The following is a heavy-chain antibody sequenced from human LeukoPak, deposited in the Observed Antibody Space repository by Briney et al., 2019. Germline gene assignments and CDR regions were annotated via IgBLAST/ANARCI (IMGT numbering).Heavy chain of an antibody. CDR1: GYTFTSYG. CDR2: ISVYNGNT. J-gene: IGHJ4*02. V-gene: IGHV1-18*01. D-gene: IGHD3-10*01. Sequence: ASVKVSCKASGYTFTSYGISWVRQAPGQGLEWMGWISVYNGNTNYAQKLQGRVTMTTDTSTSTAYVELRSLRSDDTAVYYCAKAPPGREFFDYWGQGTLVTVSS. CDR3: AKAPPGREFFDY.